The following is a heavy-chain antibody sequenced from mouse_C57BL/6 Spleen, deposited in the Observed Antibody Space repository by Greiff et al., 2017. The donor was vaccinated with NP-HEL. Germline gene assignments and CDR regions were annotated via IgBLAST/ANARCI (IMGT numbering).Heavy chain of an antibody. CDR1: GYTFTSYW. J-gene: IGHJ2*01. Sequence: VQLQQPGAELVKPGASVKLSCKASGYTFTSYWMHWVKQRPGQGLEWIGMIHPNSGSTNYNEKFKSKATLTVDKSSSTAYMQLSSLTSEDSAVYYCASYYYGSSSTYAFDYWGQGTTLTVSS. CDR3: ASYYYGSSSTYAFDY. CDR2: IHPNSGST. D-gene: IGHD1-1*01. V-gene: IGHV1-64*01.